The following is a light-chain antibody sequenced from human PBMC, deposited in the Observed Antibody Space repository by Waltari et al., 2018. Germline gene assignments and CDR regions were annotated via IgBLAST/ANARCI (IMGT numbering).Light chain of an antibody. CDR1: ETVTSH. Sequence: EIVMTQSPAVLSVSPGQRATLSCRASETVTSHLAWYQQNPGQAPRLLIYDVSTRAAGIPARFSGSGSETEFTLTVTSLQSEDCGVYYCQQYYEWQTFGPGTKVEIK. CDR2: DVS. V-gene: IGKV3D-15*01. CDR3: QQYYEWQT. J-gene: IGKJ1*01.